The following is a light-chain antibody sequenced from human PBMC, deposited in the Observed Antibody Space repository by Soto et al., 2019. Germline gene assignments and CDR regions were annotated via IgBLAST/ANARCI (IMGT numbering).Light chain of an antibody. V-gene: IGKV1-5*01. CDR1: QSISGW. Sequence: DTHLTQSPSTLSASCGDSVAITFRASQSISGWLAWYQQKPGKDPTLLIYDSSTLESGVPSRFSGSGSGTEFTLSIRSLQPDDFATYFCQQYNDYWTFGQGTKVDIK. CDR2: DSS. J-gene: IGKJ1*01. CDR3: QQYNDYWT.